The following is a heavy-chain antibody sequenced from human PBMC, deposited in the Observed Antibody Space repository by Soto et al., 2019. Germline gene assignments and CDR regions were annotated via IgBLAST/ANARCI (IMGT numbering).Heavy chain of an antibody. CDR3: ARSDYRGVYYYYYGMDV. J-gene: IGHJ6*02. CDR1: GFTFSDYY. V-gene: IGHV3-11*06. D-gene: IGHD4-4*01. Sequence: QVQLVESGGGLVQPGGSLRLSCAASGFTFSDYYMSWIRQAPGKGLEWVSYISSSSSYTNYADSVKGRFTISRDNAKSSLYLQMNSLRAEDTAVYYCARSDYRGVYYYYYGMDVWGQGTTVTVSS. CDR2: ISSSSSYT.